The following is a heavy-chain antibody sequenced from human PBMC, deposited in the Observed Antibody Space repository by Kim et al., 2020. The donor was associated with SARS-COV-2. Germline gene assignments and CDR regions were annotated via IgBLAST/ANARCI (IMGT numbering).Heavy chain of an antibody. V-gene: IGHV4-59*08. CDR2: IYYRGNT. D-gene: IGHD6-13*01. J-gene: IGHJ4*02. CDR1: GGSISTYY. Sequence: SETLSLTCTVSGGSISTYYWSWIRQPPGKGLEWIGYIYYRGNTNYNPSLKSRVTISIDTSKNQFSLQLTSVTAADTAADSSARHGLDSSSWRVDYWGPGT. CDR3: ARHGLDSSSWRVDY.